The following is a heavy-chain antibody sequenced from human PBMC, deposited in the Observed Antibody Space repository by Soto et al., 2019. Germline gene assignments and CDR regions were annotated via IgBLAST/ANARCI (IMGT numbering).Heavy chain of an antibody. CDR1: GGSISSGGYY. Sequence: SETLSLTCTVSGGSISSGGYYWSWISQHPGRGLEWIGYIYYSGSTYYNPSLKSRVTISVDTSKNQFSLKLSSVTAADTAVYYCARSKGGNYMDAWGKGTTVTVSS. CDR2: IYYSGST. CDR3: ARSKGGNYMDA. J-gene: IGHJ6*03. V-gene: IGHV4-31*03.